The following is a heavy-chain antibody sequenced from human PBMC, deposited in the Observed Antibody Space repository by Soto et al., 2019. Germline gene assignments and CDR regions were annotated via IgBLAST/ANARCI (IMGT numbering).Heavy chain of an antibody. J-gene: IGHJ4*02. CDR3: ACWTRALISSFFAY. CDR1: GDAISNYY. CDR2: VNESGST. D-gene: IGHD1-1*01. Sequence: PSETLSLTCSVFGDAISNYYWSWIRQSPGRGLGWIGCVNESGSTAYNPSLRGRVIISLHTSKSQFPLSLRAATAADSATYYCACWTRALISSFFAYWGQGIPVTVSS. V-gene: IGHV4-59*03.